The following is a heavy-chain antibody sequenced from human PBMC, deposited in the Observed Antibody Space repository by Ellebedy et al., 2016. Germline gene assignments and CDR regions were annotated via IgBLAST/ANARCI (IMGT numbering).Heavy chain of an antibody. CDR1: GFTFSTYD. D-gene: IGHD4-23*01. CDR3: AKDGDYGGNSYYYSYYMDV. V-gene: IGHV3-23*01. J-gene: IGHJ6*03. CDR2: ISGSGGST. Sequence: GGSLRLSXAASGFTFSTYDMTWVRQAPGKGLEWVSAISGSGGSTYYADSVKGRFTISRDNSKNTLYLQMNSLRAEDTAVYYCAKDGDYGGNSYYYSYYMDVWGKGTTVTVSS.